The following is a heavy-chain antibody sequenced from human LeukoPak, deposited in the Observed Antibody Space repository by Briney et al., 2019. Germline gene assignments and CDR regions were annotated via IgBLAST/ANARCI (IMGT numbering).Heavy chain of an antibody. J-gene: IGHJ6*02. CDR2: ISSSSSHI. CDR3: ARAGDYGDYGMDV. V-gene: IGHV3-21*01. D-gene: IGHD4-17*01. CDR1: GFAFNFYI. Sequence: PAGSLRLSCAASGFAFNFYILNWVRQAPGKGLDWVSSISSSSSHIYYADSVRGRFTISRDNAKNSLYLQMNSLRGEDTALYYCARAGDYGDYGMDVWGQGTTVTVSS.